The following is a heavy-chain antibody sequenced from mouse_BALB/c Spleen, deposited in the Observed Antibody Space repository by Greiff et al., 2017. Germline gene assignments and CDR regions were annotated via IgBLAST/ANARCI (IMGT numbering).Heavy chain of an antibody. D-gene: IGHD2-3*01. J-gene: IGHJ4*01. Sequence: QVQLQQSGPGLVQPSQSLSITCTVSGFSLTSYGVHWVRQSPGKGLEWLGVIWSGGSTDYNAAFISRLSISKDNSKSQVFFKMNSLQADDTAIYYCARSPYDGYYRYYAMDYWGQGTSVTVSS. V-gene: IGHV2-4-1*01. CDR2: IWSGGST. CDR3: ARSPYDGYYRYYAMDY. CDR1: GFSLTSYG.